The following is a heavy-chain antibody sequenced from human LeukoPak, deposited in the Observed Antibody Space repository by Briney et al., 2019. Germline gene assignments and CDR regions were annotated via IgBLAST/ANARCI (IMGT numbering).Heavy chain of an antibody. CDR3: AINRDTLTGYYISYFER. D-gene: IGHD3-9*01. CDR1: GYTFPTYG. V-gene: IGHV1-18*01. J-gene: IGHJ4*02. Sequence: GAAVKVSCKASGYTFPTYGINWVRQAPGQGLEWMGWISPFNRNTNCAQNFQGRVIMTTDTSTTTAYMELRSLRSDDTAVYYCAINRDTLTGYYISYFERWGQGTLVTVSS. CDR2: ISPFNRNT.